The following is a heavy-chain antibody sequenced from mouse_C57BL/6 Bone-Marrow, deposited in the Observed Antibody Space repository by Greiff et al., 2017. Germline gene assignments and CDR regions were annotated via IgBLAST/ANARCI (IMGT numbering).Heavy chain of an antibody. CDR1: GYTFTSSG. J-gene: IGHJ4*01. V-gene: IGHV1-81*01. CDR2: IYPRSGNT. CDR3: ARRGLADSMDY. Sequence: QVQLQQSGAELARPGASVKLSCKASGYTFTSSGISWVKQRTGQGLEWIGEIYPRSGNTYYNEKFKGQATLTADKSSSTAYMELRILTSEDSAVYFCARRGLADSMDYWGQGTSVTVAS. D-gene: IGHD2-13*01.